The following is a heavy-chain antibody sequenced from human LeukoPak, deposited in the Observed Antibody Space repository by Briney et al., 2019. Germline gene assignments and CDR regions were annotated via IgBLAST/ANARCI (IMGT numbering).Heavy chain of an antibody. J-gene: IGHJ3*01. CDR3: ARAQNYHDRSGYSDDTFDV. V-gene: IGHV1-2*06. Sequence: VASVKVSCKASGYTFTSYGISWVRQAPGQGLEWMGRVNPDSGGINYAQKFQGRVTMTRDTSINTAFVELRRLRSDDTATYYCARAQNYHDRSGYSDDTFDVWGHGTMITVSS. CDR1: GYTFTSYG. D-gene: IGHD3-22*01. CDR2: VNPDSGGI.